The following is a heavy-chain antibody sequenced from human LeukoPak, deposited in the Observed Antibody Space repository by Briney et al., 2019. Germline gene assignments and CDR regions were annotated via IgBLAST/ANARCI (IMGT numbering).Heavy chain of an antibody. D-gene: IGHD6-19*01. CDR1: GLIFSKYW. J-gene: IGHJ4*02. V-gene: IGHV3-7*01. CDR3: ARDASALY. Sequence: GGSLRLSCAASGLIFSKYWTTWVRQAPGKGLEWVASIKPDGSEKYYLDSVKGRFTISRDNSRDSLYLQMTSLRDDDTSVYYCARDASALYWGRGTPVTVSS. CDR2: IKPDGSEK.